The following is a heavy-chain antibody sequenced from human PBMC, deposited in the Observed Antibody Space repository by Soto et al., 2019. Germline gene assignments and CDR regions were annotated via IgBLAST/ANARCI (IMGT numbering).Heavy chain of an antibody. Sequence: QVQLVESGGGVVQPGRSLRLSCAASGFTFSSYGMHWVRQAPGKGLEWVAVISYDGSNKYYADSVKGRFTISRDNSKKTLYLQMNSLRAEDTAVYYCAAGNSPTNYWGQGTLVTVSS. V-gene: IGHV3-30*03. CDR2: ISYDGSNK. D-gene: IGHD1-1*01. CDR1: GFTFSSYG. J-gene: IGHJ4*02. CDR3: AAGNSPTNY.